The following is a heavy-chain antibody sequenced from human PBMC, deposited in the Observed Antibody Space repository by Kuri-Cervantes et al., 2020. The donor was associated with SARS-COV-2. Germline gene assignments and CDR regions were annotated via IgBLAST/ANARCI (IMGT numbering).Heavy chain of an antibody. CDR1: GFTFSSYA. V-gene: IGHV3-23*01. CDR3: AKDYWRSTSCNAFDI. Sequence: LSCAASGFTFSSYAMSCVRQAPGKGLEWVSAISGSGGSTYYADSVKGRFTISRDNSKNTLYLQMNSLRAEDTAVYYCAKDYWRSTSCNAFDIWGQGTMVTVSS. J-gene: IGHJ3*02. CDR2: ISGSGGST. D-gene: IGHD2-2*01.